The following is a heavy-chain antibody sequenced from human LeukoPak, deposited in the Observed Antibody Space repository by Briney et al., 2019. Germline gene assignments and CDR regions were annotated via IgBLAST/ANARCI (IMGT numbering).Heavy chain of an antibody. CDR1: GFTVSSNY. Sequence: PGGSLRLSCAASGFTVSSNYMSWVRQAPGKGLEWVSVIYSGGSTHYADSVKGRFTISRDNSKNTLYLQMNSLRAEDTAVYYCASCITIFGVLSAFDHWGQGTLVTVSS. D-gene: IGHD3-3*01. J-gene: IGHJ4*02. CDR3: ASCITIFGVLSAFDH. CDR2: IYSGGST. V-gene: IGHV3-66*01.